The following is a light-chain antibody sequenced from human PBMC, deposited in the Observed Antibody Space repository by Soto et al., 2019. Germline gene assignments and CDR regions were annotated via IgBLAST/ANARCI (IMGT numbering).Light chain of an antibody. Sequence: DIQMTQSPSTLSASVGDRVTITCRASQSISSWLAWYQQKPGKAPKLLIYKASSLESGVPSRFSGSGSGTEFTLTISSLQPDDFATYYCQQYSTYTPRTFGQGTRWIS. CDR2: KAS. V-gene: IGKV1-5*03. CDR1: QSISSW. CDR3: QQYSTYTPRT. J-gene: IGKJ1*01.